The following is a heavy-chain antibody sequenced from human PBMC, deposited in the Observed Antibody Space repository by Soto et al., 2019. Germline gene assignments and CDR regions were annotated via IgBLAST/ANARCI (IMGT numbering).Heavy chain of an antibody. J-gene: IGHJ4*02. CDR1: GFTFSSYG. CDR3: ARDVPDLTGTLGIDY. CDR2: IWYDGSNK. Sequence: QVQLVESGGGVVQPGRSLRLSCAASGFTFSSYGMHWVRQAPGKGLEWVAVIWYDGSNKYYADSVKGRFTISRDNSKNTLYLQMNSLRAEDTAVYYCARDVPDLTGTLGIDYWGQGTLVTVSS. D-gene: IGHD3-9*01. V-gene: IGHV3-33*01.